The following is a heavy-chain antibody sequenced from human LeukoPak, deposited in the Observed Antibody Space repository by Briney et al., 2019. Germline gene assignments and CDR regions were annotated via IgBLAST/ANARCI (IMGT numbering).Heavy chain of an antibody. CDR1: GGSISSYY. CDR2: IYYSGST. J-gene: IGHJ4*02. Sequence: SETLSLTCTVSGGSISSYYWSWIRQPPGKGLKWIGYIYYSGSTNYNPSLKSRVTISVDTSKNQFSLKLSSVTAADTAVYYCARESRLGYFDYWGQGTLVTVSS. CDR3: ARESRLGYFDY. D-gene: IGHD2-2*01. V-gene: IGHV4-59*01.